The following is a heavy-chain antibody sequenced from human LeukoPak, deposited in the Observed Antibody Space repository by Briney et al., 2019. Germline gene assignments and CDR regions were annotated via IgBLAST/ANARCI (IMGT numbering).Heavy chain of an antibody. V-gene: IGHV1-24*01. CDR3: ATAAMVNEY. CDR1: GSTLIEIS. J-gene: IGHJ4*02. CDR2: FGPQVGET. D-gene: IGHD5-18*01. Sequence: ASVKVSCKVSGSTLIEISIDWGRQAPGKGLECMGTFGPQVGETIHAQKLQGRLKMTADTSTDTAYMEMSSLQSEDTAVYYCATAAMVNEYWGQGTLVTVSS.